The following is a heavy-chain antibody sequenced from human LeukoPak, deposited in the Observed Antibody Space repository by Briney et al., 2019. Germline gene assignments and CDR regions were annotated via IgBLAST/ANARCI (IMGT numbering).Heavy chain of an antibody. CDR2: INPNSGGT. CDR1: GYTFTGYY. Sequence: GASVKVSCKASGYTFTGYYMHWVRQAPGQGREWMGRINPNSGGTNYAQKFQGRVTMTRDTSISTAYMELSRLRSDDTAVYYCASIAAADRSADYWGQGTLVTVSS. CDR3: ASIAAADRSADY. J-gene: IGHJ4*02. V-gene: IGHV1-2*06. D-gene: IGHD6-13*01.